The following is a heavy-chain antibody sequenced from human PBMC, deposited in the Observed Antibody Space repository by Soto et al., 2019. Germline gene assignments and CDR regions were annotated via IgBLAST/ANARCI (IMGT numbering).Heavy chain of an antibody. CDR1: GFTFSSYG. CDR2: IWYDGSNK. J-gene: IGHJ4*02. Sequence: QVQLVESGGGVVQPGRSLRLSCAASGFTFSSYGMHWVRQAPGKGLEWVAVIWYDGSNKYYADSVKGRFTISRDNSKNTLYLQMNSLRAEDTAVYYCARSRHIVVVTAIPGSYYFDYWGQGTLVTVSS. CDR3: ARSRHIVVVTAIPGSYYFDY. V-gene: IGHV3-33*01. D-gene: IGHD2-21*02.